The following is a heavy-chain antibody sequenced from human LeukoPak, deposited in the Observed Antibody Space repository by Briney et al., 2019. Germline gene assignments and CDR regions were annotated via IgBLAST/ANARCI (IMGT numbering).Heavy chain of an antibody. D-gene: IGHD3-22*01. J-gene: IGHJ4*02. CDR2: IYYSGST. CDR3: ASLPYYYDSSGYYYGEFDY. CDR1: GGSISRSDHY. Sequence: SETLSLTCSVSGGSISRSDHYWSWIRQPPGKGLEWIGYIYYSGSTYYNPSLKSRVTISVDTSKNQFSLKLSSVTAADTAVYYCASLPYYYDSSGYYYGEFDYWGQGTLVTVSS. V-gene: IGHV4-30-4*01.